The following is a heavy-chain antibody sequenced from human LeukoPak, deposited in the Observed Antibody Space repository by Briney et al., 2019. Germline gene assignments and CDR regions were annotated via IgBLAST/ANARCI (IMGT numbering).Heavy chain of an antibody. CDR1: GFTFSSYA. J-gene: IGHJ4*02. V-gene: IGHV3-23*01. CDR2: ISGSGGST. CDR3: AKGIRLGELSLYAFDY. Sequence: GGSLRLSCAASGFTFSSYAMSWVRQAPGKGLEWVSAISGSGGSTYYADSVKGRFTISRDNSKSTLYLQMNSLRAEDTAVYYCAKGIRLGELSLYAFDYWGQGTLVTVSS. D-gene: IGHD3-16*02.